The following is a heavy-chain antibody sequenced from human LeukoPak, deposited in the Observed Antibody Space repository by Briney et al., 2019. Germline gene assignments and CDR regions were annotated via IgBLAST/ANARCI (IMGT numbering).Heavy chain of an antibody. J-gene: IGHJ3*02. V-gene: IGHV1-2*04. CDR1: GGTFSSYA. Sequence: ASVKVSCKASGGTFSSYAISWVRQAPGQGLEWMGWINPNSGGTNYAQKFQGWVTMTRDTSISTAYMELSRPRSDDTAVYYCARGIAVAGTAFDIWGQGTMVTVSS. CDR2: INPNSGGT. D-gene: IGHD6-19*01. CDR3: ARGIAVAGTAFDI.